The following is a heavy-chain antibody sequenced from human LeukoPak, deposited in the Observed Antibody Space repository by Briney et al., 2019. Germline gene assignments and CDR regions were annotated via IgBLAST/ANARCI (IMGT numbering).Heavy chain of an antibody. J-gene: IGHJ4*02. V-gene: IGHV3-49*03. CDR1: GFTFGDYA. D-gene: IGHD6-13*01. CDR2: IRSKAYGGTT. Sequence: GGSLRLSCTASGFTFGDYAMSWFRQAPGKGLEWVGFIRSKAYGGTTEYAASVKGRFTISRDDSKSIAYLQMNSLQTEDTAVYYCTRVGVGQQLVPPHFDYWGQGTLVTVSS. CDR3: TRVGVGQQLVPPHFDY.